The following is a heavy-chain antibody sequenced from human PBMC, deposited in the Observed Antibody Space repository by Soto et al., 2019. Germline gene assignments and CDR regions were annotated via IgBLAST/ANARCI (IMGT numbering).Heavy chain of an antibody. CDR3: AKGDYGVVTFDY. Sequence: SETLSLTCTVSGGSISSSSYYWGWIRQPPGKGLEWIGSIYYSGSTYYNPSLKSRVTISVDTSKNQFSLKLSSVTAADTAVYYCAKGDYGVVTFDYWGQGTLVTVSS. J-gene: IGHJ4*02. D-gene: IGHD4-17*01. V-gene: IGHV4-39*01. CDR2: IYYSGST. CDR1: GGSISSSSYY.